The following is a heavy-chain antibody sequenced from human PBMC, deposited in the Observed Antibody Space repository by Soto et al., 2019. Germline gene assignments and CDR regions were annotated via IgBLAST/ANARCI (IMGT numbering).Heavy chain of an antibody. CDR1: GGSISNHY. V-gene: IGHV4-59*11. CDR3: ARSNWYSEY. D-gene: IGHD7-27*01. Sequence: QVQLQESGPGLVKPSETLSLTCTGSGGSISNHYWSWIRQPPGKGLEWIGYIYYNGNTNYNPSLKSRVTMSVDTSQNQFSLKLSSVTAADTAVYYCARSNWYSEYWGQGTLVTVSS. J-gene: IGHJ4*02. CDR2: IYYNGNT.